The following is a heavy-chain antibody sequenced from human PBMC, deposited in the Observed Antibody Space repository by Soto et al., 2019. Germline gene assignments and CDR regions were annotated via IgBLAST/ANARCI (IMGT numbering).Heavy chain of an antibody. CDR1: GFTFSSCI. V-gene: IGHV3-21*01. CDR2: ISPSTSHI. J-gene: IGHJ6*02. Sequence: EVHLVESGGGLVKPGGSLRLSCAVSGFTFSSCIMNWVRQAPGKGLEWVSSISPSTSHIYYADSVKGRFTISRDNAKNSLFLQMNCLRAVDTAVYYCSGCSGGACHQNYGMDVWGQGTTVTVSS. D-gene: IGHD2-15*01. CDR3: SGCSGGACHQNYGMDV.